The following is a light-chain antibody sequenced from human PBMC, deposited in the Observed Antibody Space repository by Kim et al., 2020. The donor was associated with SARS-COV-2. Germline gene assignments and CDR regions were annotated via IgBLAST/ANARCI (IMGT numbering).Light chain of an antibody. Sequence: SESVGDRGTITCRASEGIRNDLSWYQQKPGQAPKVLVYAASSLQAGVPSRFSGSGSDTDFTLTISSLQPEDSATYYCLQDYTYPWTFGQGTKVDIK. CDR3: LQDYTYPWT. J-gene: IGKJ1*01. CDR2: AAS. V-gene: IGKV1-6*01. CDR1: EGIRND.